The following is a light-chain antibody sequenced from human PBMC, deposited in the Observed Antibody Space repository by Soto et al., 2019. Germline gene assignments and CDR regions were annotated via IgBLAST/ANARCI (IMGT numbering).Light chain of an antibody. J-gene: IGKJ5*01. CDR2: KAS. V-gene: IGKV1-5*03. CDR3: QQYNSYPLT. CDR1: QSISRL. Sequence: DIQMTQSPSTLSASVGDRVTITCRASQSISRLLAWYQQKPGRAPTLLIYKASTLDSGVPSRFSGSGSGTEFSLTISSLQPDDSATYYCQQYNSYPLTFGQGTRLEIK.